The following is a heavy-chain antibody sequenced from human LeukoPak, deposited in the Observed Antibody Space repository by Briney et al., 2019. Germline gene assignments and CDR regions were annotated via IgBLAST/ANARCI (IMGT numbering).Heavy chain of an antibody. CDR2: INSDGSAT. J-gene: IGHJ4*02. V-gene: IGHV3-74*01. CDR3: GSLTVVARDH. Sequence: PGGSLRLSCAASGFSFNTHWMHWVRQAPGKGLVYVAQINSDGSATAYADSVKGRFTISRDNAKNTLYLEMSSLRAEDTAVYYCGSLTVVARDHWGQGTLVTVSS. CDR1: GFSFNTHW. D-gene: IGHD3-22*01.